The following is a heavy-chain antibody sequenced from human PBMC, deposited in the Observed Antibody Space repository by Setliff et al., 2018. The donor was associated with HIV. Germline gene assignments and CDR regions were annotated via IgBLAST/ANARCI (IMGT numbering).Heavy chain of an antibody. D-gene: IGHD3-22*01. CDR2: IYTSGST. J-gene: IGHJ4*02. CDR3: ARTPEDYDQYFFDR. Sequence: PSETLSLTCTVSDDPINSFYWSWTRQPPGKGLEWIGYIYTSGSTNYNPSLEGRVTISVDTSKNQFSLKLSSVTAADTAVYYCARTPEDYDQYFFDRWGQGTLVTVSS. CDR1: DDPINSFY. V-gene: IGHV4-4*09.